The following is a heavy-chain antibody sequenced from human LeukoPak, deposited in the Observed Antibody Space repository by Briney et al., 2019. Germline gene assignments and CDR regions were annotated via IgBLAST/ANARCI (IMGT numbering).Heavy chain of an antibody. V-gene: IGHV4-4*07. Sequence: PGGSLRLSCAASGFTFSSYGMSWIRQPAGKGLEGIGRIDTSGNTNYKPSLKSRVTMSVDTSKNQFSLKLSSVTAADTPVYYCARVSSSWYQDWYFDLWGRGTLVTVSS. D-gene: IGHD6-13*01. J-gene: IGHJ2*01. CDR1: GFTFSSYG. CDR2: IDTSGNT. CDR3: ARVSSSWYQDWYFDL.